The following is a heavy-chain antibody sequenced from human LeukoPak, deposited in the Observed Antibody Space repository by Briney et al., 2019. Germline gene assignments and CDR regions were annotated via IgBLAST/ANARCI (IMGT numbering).Heavy chain of an antibody. CDR1: GYTFTNYY. Sequence: GASVKVSCKASGYTFTNYYIHWVRQAPGQGLEWMGLIDPGGDNTDYAQNFQGRVTMTRETSTSTVYMGLSSLRSEDTAAYYCARSRDGYNDAYDIWGQGTMVTVSS. V-gene: IGHV1-46*01. D-gene: IGHD5-24*01. CDR3: ARSRDGYNDAYDI. J-gene: IGHJ3*02. CDR2: IDPGGDNT.